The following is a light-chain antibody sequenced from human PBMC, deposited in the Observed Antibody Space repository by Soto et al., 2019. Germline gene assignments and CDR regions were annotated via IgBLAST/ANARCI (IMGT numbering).Light chain of an antibody. CDR1: QSVSRY. Sequence: EIVLTQSSGTPSLCPGERATLSCRASQSVSRYLAWYQQKHGQAPRLVIYGTSSRATGIPDRFSGSVSGTDGTITLSRLQKEDGAVYDCQQYGSSLRTFGQGTKVDTK. V-gene: IGKV3-20*01. CDR2: GTS. CDR3: QQYGSSLRT. J-gene: IGKJ1*01.